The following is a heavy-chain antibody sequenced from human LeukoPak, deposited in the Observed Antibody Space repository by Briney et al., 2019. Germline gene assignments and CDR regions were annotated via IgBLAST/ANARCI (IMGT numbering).Heavy chain of an antibody. CDR3: ARGTLGLNPDIFEE. Sequence: PGGSLRLSCAASGFTFNTYTMDWVRQAPGKGLEWVSSISRSSSYIYYLDSVKGRFTMSRDNAKNSLYLQMNSLRAEDTAVYYCARGTLGLNPDIFEEWGQGTLVTVSS. D-gene: IGHD7-27*01. CDR2: ISRSSSYI. J-gene: IGHJ4*02. V-gene: IGHV3-21*01. CDR1: GFTFNTYT.